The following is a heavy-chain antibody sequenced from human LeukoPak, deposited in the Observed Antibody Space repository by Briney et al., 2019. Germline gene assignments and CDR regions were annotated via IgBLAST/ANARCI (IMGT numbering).Heavy chain of an antibody. V-gene: IGHV3-13*04. D-gene: IGHD3-10*01. CDR1: LITPSASE. Sequence: GGSLRLSCAPSLITPSASELHWVPQSTGQRVEWVSCMGSAGDTYCAGSVKGRFTISREDAKKSLYLQMNSLRAGDTAVYYCVRGIGNYYDSGAADCWGQGTRVTVAP. J-gene: IGHJ4*02. CDR2: MGSAGDT. CDR3: VRGIGNYYDSGAADC.